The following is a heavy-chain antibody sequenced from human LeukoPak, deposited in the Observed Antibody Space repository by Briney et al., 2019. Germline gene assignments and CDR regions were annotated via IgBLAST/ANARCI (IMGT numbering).Heavy chain of an antibody. V-gene: IGHV4-59*01. D-gene: IGHD6-19*01. CDR2: IYYSGST. CDR3: ARARGDSSGWYEYYFDY. CDR1: GGSISSYY. J-gene: IGHJ4*02. Sequence: SETLSLTCTVSGGSISSYYWSWIRQPPGEGLEWIGYIYYSGSTNYNPSLKSRVTISVDTSKNQFSLKLSSVTAADTAVYYCARARGDSSGWYEYYFDYWGQGTLVTVSS.